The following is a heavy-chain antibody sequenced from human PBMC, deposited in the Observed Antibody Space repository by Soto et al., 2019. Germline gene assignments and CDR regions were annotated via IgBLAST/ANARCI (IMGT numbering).Heavy chain of an antibody. CDR2: IYSGGST. D-gene: IGHD6-13*01. CDR1: GFTVSSNY. Sequence: GGSLRLSCAASGFTVSSNYMSWVRQAPGKGLEWVSVIYSGGSTYYADSVKGRFTISRDNSKNTLYLQMNSLRAEDTAVYYCARDSGSSAYSSYYYMDVWGKGTTVTAP. V-gene: IGHV3-66*01. J-gene: IGHJ6*03. CDR3: ARDSGSSAYSSYYYMDV.